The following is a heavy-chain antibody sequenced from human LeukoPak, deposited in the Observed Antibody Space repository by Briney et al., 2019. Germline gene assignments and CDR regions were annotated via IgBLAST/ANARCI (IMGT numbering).Heavy chain of an antibody. Sequence: GGSLRLSCAASGFTFSNYAMSWVRQAPGKGLEWVSVISGSGSSTYYADSVKGRFTISRDNSKNTLYLQMNSLRAEDTAVYYCAKARYSGNYRSGMDVWGKGTTVTVSS. CDR3: AKARYSGNYRSGMDV. CDR2: ISGSGSST. J-gene: IGHJ6*04. CDR1: GFTFSNYA. V-gene: IGHV3-23*01. D-gene: IGHD1-26*01.